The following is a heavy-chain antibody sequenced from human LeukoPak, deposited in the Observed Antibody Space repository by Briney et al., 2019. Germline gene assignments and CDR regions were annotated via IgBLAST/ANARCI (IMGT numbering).Heavy chain of an antibody. CDR3: ARDRGQTGYYWSYYYYMDV. J-gene: IGHJ6*03. Sequence: GGSLRLSCAASGFTFSDYSMNCVRQAPGKGLEWVSYISGGSSTMYYADSVKGRFTISRDNAKNSLYLQMNSLRAEDTAVYYCARDRGQTGYYWSYYYYMDVWGIGTTVTVSS. CDR1: GFTFSDYS. V-gene: IGHV3-48*01. D-gene: IGHD3-9*01. CDR2: ISGGSSTM.